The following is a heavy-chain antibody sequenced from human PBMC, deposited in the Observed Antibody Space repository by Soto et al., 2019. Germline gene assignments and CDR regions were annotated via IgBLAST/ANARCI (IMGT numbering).Heavy chain of an antibody. J-gene: IGHJ4*02. CDR3: AKEVASMITFGGVIEY. Sequence: GGPLRLSCAASGFTFSSYAMSWVRQAPGKGLEWVSAISGSGGSTYYADSVKGRFTISRDNSKNTLYLQMNSLRAEDTAVYYCAKEVASMITFGGVIEYWGQGTLVTVSS. CDR2: ISGSGGST. CDR1: GFTFSSYA. D-gene: IGHD3-16*02. V-gene: IGHV3-23*01.